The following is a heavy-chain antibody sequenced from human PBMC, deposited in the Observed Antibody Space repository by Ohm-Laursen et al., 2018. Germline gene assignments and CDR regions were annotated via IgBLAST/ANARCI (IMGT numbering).Heavy chain of an antibody. J-gene: IGHJ3*02. V-gene: IGHV3-7*01. CDR3: FSGPSWEI. D-gene: IGHD1-26*01. CDR2: IKQDGSEK. Sequence: SLRLSCTASGFTFSSYWMSWVRQAPGKGLEWVANIKQDGSEKYYVDSVTGRFNISRDNAKNSLYLQMNSLRAEDTAVYYCFSGPSWEIWGQGTVVTVSS. CDR1: GFTFSSYW.